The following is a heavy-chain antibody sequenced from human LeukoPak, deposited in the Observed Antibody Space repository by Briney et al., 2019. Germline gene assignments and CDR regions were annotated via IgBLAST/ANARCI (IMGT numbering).Heavy chain of an antibody. D-gene: IGHD3-10*01. J-gene: IGHJ6*03. CDR1: GFTFSSYG. CDR2: IRSDESNK. CDR3: AKDPRPIIMVRGPYMDV. Sequence: GGSLRLSCAASGFTFSSYGMHWVRQAPGKGLEWVAFIRSDESNKYYADSVKGRFTISRDNSKNTLFLQMNNLRAEDTAVYYCAKDPRPIIMVRGPYMDVWGKGTTVTISS. V-gene: IGHV3-30*02.